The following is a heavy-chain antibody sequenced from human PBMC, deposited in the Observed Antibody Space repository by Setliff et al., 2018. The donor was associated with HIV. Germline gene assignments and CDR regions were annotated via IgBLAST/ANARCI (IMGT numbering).Heavy chain of an antibody. CDR2: VSQSGST. V-gene: IGHV4-39*01. Sequence: SETLSLTCSVSGVSISRTDHYWGWIRQSPGKRLEWIGSVSQSGSTYYNPSLKSRITISVDRSKNLFSLKLISVTAADQGVYYCARVPVPGANWFDPWGLGTLVTVSS. CDR1: GVSISRTDHY. J-gene: IGHJ5*02. CDR3: ARVPVPGANWFDP.